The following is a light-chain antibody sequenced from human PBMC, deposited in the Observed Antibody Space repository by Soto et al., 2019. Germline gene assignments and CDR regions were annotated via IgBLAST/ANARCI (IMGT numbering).Light chain of an antibody. CDR1: SGHSSYA. CDR2: LNSDGSH. CDR3: QTWGTGIHMV. J-gene: IGLJ2*01. Sequence: QSVLTQSPSASASLGASVKLTCTLSSGHSSYAIAWHQQQPEKGPRYLMKLNSDGSHSKGGGIPDRFSGSSSGAERYLTISSLQSEDEADYYCQTWGTGIHMVFGGGTKLTVL. V-gene: IGLV4-69*01.